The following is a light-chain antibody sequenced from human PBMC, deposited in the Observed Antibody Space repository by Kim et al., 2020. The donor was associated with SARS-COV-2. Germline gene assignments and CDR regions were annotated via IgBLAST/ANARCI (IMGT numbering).Light chain of an antibody. CDR1: GSDIDFYNC. CDR2: DVS. J-gene: IGLJ2*01. V-gene: IGLV2-14*03. CDR3: GSSTTTGTVL. Sequence: GTSITSSCTGIGSDIDFYNCVSWYQRHPGKAPTLMIYDVSNRPSGVSTRFSASKFCNTASLTISGLQAEDEADYFCGSSTTTGTVLFGGGTQLTVL.